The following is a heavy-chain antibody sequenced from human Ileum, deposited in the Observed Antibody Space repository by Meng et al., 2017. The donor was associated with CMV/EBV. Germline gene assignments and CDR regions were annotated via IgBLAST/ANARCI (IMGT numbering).Heavy chain of an antibody. Sequence: WGSLRLSCSVSGGSLSGYLSIYYWSWNRQPPGKGLEWIGYSGSTYYNASLKSRVTISVDRSKKQFSLKLNSVTAADTAVYYCARGRHLTGSYYFYGMDVWGQGTTVTVSS. CDR3: ARGRHLTGSYYFYGMDV. CDR2: SGST. D-gene: IGHD3-10*01. V-gene: IGHV4-61*01. J-gene: IGHJ6*02. CDR1: GGSLSGYLSIYY.